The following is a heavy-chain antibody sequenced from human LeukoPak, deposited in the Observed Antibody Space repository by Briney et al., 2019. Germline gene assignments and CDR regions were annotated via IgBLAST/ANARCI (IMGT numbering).Heavy chain of an antibody. J-gene: IGHJ4*02. CDR1: GFTFDDYA. CDR2: ISWNSGSI. D-gene: IGHD6-19*01. CDR3: AKGPGIAVAGAIDY. V-gene: IGHV3-9*01. Sequence: GRSLRLSCAASGFTFDDYAMHWVRQAPGKGLEWVSGISWNSGSIGYADSEKGRFTISRDNAKNSLYLQMNSLRAEDTALYFCAKGPGIAVAGAIDYWGQGTLVTVSS.